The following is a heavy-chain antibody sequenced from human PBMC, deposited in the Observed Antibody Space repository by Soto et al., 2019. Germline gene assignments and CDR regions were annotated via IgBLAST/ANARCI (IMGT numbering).Heavy chain of an antibody. V-gene: IGHV1-58*02. Sequence: MQLVQSGPEVKKPGTSLKVSCKASGSGFIRSGIQWVRQAHGQRLEWIGWIVVASGQTNYAQNFRGRVAITRDTSTATAYIELTGLTSEDTAVYFCSADRPDIGVGWWVWGQRTTVTVSS. CDR2: IVVASGQT. D-gene: IGHD2-15*01. CDR3: SADRPDIGVGWWV. J-gene: IGHJ6*02. CDR1: GSGFIRSG.